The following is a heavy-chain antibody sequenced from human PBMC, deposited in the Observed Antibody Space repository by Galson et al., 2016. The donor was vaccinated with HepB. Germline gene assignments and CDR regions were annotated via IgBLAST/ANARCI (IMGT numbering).Heavy chain of an antibody. D-gene: IGHD3-10*01. CDR1: GGPISSGSYF. CDR3: AVWFGDVNY. CDR2: MFTSGNS. V-gene: IGHV4-61*02. Sequence: TLSLTCTVSGGPISSGSYFCNWIRQPAGKGLEWIGSMFTSGNSNYNPSLKSRVTISLDTSKNQFFLKMSSVTAADTAVYYCAVWFGDVNYWGQGILVTVSS. J-gene: IGHJ4*02.